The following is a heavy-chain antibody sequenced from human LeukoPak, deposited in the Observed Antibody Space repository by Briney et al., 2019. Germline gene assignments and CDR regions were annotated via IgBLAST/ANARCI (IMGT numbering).Heavy chain of an antibody. CDR2: IIPIFGTA. D-gene: IGHD5-18*01. CDR3: ARGDTAMVLDY. Sequence: SVKVSCKASGGTFSSYAISWVRQAPGQGLEWMGGIIPIFGTANYAQKFQGRVTITADKSTSTAYMELSGLRSEDTAVYYCARGDTAMVLDYWGQGTLVTVSS. CDR1: GGTFSSYA. V-gene: IGHV1-69*06. J-gene: IGHJ4*02.